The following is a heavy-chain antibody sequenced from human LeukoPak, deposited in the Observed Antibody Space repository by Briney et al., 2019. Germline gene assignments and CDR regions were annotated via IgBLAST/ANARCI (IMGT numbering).Heavy chain of an antibody. Sequence: GGSLRLSCRASGFTFDDYAMHWVRQAPGKGLEWVSGISWNSGSIGYTDSVKGRFTISRDNAKNSLYLQMNSLRAEDTALYSCASSSTTWGFDYWGQGTLVTVSS. V-gene: IGHV3-9*01. CDR3: ASSSTTWGFDY. D-gene: IGHD2-2*01. CDR2: ISWNSGSI. J-gene: IGHJ4*02. CDR1: GFTFDDYA.